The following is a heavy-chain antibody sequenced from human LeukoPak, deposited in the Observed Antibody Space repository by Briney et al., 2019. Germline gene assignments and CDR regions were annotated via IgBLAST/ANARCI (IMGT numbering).Heavy chain of an antibody. CDR2: IKQDGSPK. CDR3: AKLARGDGFDL. V-gene: IGHV3-7*01. CDR1: GFTSSGYW. Sequence: GGSLRLSCAASGFTSSGYWMSWVRQAPGKGLQWVASIKQDGSPKKYVDPVRGRFTTSGDNAKNSVYLQTNSLGAEDTAVYYCAKLARGDGFDLWGQGTKVTVSS. J-gene: IGHJ3*01.